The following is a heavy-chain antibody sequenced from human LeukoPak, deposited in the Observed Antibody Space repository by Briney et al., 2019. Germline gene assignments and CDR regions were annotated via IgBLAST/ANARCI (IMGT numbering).Heavy chain of an antibody. CDR1: GFTVSSNY. V-gene: IGHV3-66*02. CDR2: IYSGGST. Sequence: GGSLRLSCAASGFTVSSNYMSWVRQAPGKGLEWVSVIYSGGSTYYADSVKGRFTISRDNSKNTLYLQMNSLRAEDMAVYYCARDPSRRGDAFDIWGQGTMVTVSS. CDR3: ARDPSRRGDAFDI. J-gene: IGHJ3*02.